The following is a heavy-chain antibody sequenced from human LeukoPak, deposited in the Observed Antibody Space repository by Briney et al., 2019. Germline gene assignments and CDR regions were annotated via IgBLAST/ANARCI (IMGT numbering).Heavy chain of an antibody. CDR1: GGTFINNA. D-gene: IGHD3-22*01. Sequence: ASVKVSCKASGGTFINNAMSWVRQAPGQGLEWTGGIIPTFGTTNYVQKFLGRVTITADVSTSTVYMELSSLNSEDTAMYYCARHPDYFDGSGYYFWNWFDPWGQGTLVTVSS. J-gene: IGHJ5*02. CDR3: ARHPDYFDGSGYYFWNWFDP. CDR2: IIPTFGTT. V-gene: IGHV1-69*13.